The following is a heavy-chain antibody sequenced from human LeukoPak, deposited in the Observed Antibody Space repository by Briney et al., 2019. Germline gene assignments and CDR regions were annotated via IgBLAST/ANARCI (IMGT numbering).Heavy chain of an antibody. J-gene: IGHJ4*02. CDR3: ARDQIVEGIDY. Sequence: PGGSLRLSCAASGFTFSSYEMNWVRQAPGKGLEWVSYISSSGSTIYYADSVKGRFTISRDNAKNSLYLQMNSLRAEDTAVYYCARDQIVEGIDYWGQGTLVTVSS. CDR2: ISSSGSTI. V-gene: IGHV3-48*03. D-gene: IGHD3-22*01. CDR1: GFTFSSYE.